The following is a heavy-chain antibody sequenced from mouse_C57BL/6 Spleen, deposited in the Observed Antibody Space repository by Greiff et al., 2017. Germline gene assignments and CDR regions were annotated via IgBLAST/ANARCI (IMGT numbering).Heavy chain of an antibody. Sequence: QVQLKESGAELARPGASVKMSCKASGYTFTSYTMHWVKQRPGQGLEWIGYINPSSGYTKYNQKFKDKATLTADKSSSTAYMQLSSLTSKDSAVYYCAIVGYYWYFDVWGTGTTVTVSS. J-gene: IGHJ1*03. CDR2: INPSSGYT. CDR1: GYTFTSYT. D-gene: IGHD2-2*01. CDR3: AIVGYYWYFDV. V-gene: IGHV1-4*01.